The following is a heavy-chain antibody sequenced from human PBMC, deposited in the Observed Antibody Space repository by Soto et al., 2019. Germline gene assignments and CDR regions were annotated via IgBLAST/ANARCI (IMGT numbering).Heavy chain of an antibody. CDR1: VFSCGSYA. Sequence: GGSLRLSGAASVFSCGSYALSWVRQAPGKGLEWVSTISGSDGKTFYADSVKGRFSISRDTSQNTLYLQMNSLRADDTAIYYCARWSYLDYWGQGTRVTVSS. V-gene: IGHV3-23*01. CDR3: ARWSYLDY. J-gene: IGHJ4*02. D-gene: IGHD3-3*01. CDR2: ISGSDGKT.